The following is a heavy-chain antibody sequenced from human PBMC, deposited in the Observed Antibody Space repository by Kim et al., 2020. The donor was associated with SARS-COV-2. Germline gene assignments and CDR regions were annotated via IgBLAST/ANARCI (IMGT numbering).Heavy chain of an antibody. Sequence: SETLSLTCTVSGDSVSSSNNFWGWIRQPPGKGLEWIGSVYFSGSTYYDPSLESRVTISIHTSTNQFSLKLSSVTAADTAVYYCARYSGHSTSWYGFFDYWGRGSLVPCSS. CDR3: ARYSGHSTSWYGFFDY. D-gene: IGHD6-13*01. J-gene: IGHJ4*02. V-gene: IGHV4-39*07. CDR1: GDSVSSSNNF. CDR2: VYFSGST.